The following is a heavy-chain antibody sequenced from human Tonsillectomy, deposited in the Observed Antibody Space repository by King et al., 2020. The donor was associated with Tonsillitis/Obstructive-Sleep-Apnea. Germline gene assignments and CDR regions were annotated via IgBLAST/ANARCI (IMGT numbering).Heavy chain of an antibody. CDR2: INPNGCST. Sequence: QLVQSGAEVKKPGASVKVSCKASGYTFTSYYMHWVRQAPGQGLEWMGIINPNGCSTSYAQKFQGRVTMTRDTSTSTVYMELSSLRSEDTAVYYCARAPGGGSYDDYWGQGTLVTVSS. D-gene: IGHD1-26*01. CDR3: ARAPGGGSYDDY. V-gene: IGHV1-46*01. CDR1: GYTFTSYY. J-gene: IGHJ4*02.